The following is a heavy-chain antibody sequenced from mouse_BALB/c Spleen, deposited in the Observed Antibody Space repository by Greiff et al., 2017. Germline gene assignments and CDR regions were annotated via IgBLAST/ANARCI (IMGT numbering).Heavy chain of an antibody. CDR1: GFNIKDTY. CDR2: IDPANGNT. D-gene: IGHD2-1*01. Sequence: VQLQQSGAELVKPGASVKLSCTASGFNIKDTYMHWVKQRPEQGLEWIGRIDPANGNTKYDPKFQGKATITADTSSNTAYLQLSSLTSEDTAVYYCARRYGNYGNYAMDYWGQGTSVTVSS. J-gene: IGHJ4*01. V-gene: IGHV14-3*02. CDR3: ARRYGNYGNYAMDY.